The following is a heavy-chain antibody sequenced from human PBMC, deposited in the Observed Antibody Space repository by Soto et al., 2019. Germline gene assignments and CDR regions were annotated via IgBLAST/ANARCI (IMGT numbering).Heavy chain of an antibody. CDR3: AHRHSSGWSNWFDP. CDR1: GFSLSTSGVG. Sequence: QITLKESGPTLVKPTQTLTLTCTFSGFSLSTSGVGVGWIRQPPGKALEWLALIYWDDDKRYSPSLKSRLTITKDTSKNQVVLTMTNMDPVDTGTYYCAHRHSSGWSNWFDPWGQGTLVTVSS. CDR2: IYWDDDK. J-gene: IGHJ5*02. V-gene: IGHV2-5*02. D-gene: IGHD6-19*01.